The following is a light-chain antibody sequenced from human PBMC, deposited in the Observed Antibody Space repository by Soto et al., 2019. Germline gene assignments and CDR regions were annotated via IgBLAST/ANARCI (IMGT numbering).Light chain of an antibody. V-gene: IGLV1-40*01. CDR1: SSNIGAGYD. J-gene: IGLJ2*01. Sequence: QSVLTQPPSVSGAPGQRVTISCTGSSSNIGAGYDVHWYQHLPGTAPKLLIYGNTNRPSGVPDRFPGSKSGTSASLAITGLQAEDEADYYCQSYDSSLSAVVFGGGTKLTVL. CDR2: GNT. CDR3: QSYDSSLSAVV.